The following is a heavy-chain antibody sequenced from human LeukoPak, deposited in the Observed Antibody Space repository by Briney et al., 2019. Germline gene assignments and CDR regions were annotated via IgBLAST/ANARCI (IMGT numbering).Heavy chain of an antibody. CDR3: ARTGYCSGGSCYDYYYYGMDV. CDR1: GFTFSSYA. J-gene: IGHJ6*02. V-gene: IGHV3-23*01. CDR2: ISGSGGST. Sequence: GGSLRLSCAASGFTFSSYAMSWVHQAPGKGLEWVSTISGSGGSTYYADSVKGRFTISRDNSKNTLYLQMNSLRAEDTAVYYCARTGYCSGGSCYDYYYYGMDVWGQGTTVTVSS. D-gene: IGHD2-15*01.